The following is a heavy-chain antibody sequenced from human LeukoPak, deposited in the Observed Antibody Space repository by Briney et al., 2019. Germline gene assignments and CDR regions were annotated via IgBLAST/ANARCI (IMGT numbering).Heavy chain of an antibody. D-gene: IGHD2-2*01. Sequence: GSVKDSCKAPGYTFTRYDISWVREGTGQGLEWMGWMKPNSGNTGYAQKFQDRLTMTSNTYLTTVYIELNRLRSEDTDVYYCARGPAMAEISFAYWGQGTLVTVSS. CDR1: GYTFTRYD. CDR3: ARGPAMAEISFAY. CDR2: MKPNSGNT. J-gene: IGHJ4*02. V-gene: IGHV1-8*01.